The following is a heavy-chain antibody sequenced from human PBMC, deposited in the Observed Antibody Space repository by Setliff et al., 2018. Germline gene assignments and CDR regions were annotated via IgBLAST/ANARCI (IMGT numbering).Heavy chain of an antibody. V-gene: IGHV5-51*01. CDR2: IYPGDSDT. D-gene: IGHD6-25*01. J-gene: IGHJ3*02. CDR1: GYTFTNYW. Sequence: PGESLKISCKGSGYTFTNYWIGWVRQMPGKGLEWMGIIYPGDSDTRYSPSFRGQVTISADKSISITYLQWSSLKASDTAMYYCARLGAPASHDAFDIWGQGTMVTV. CDR3: ARLGAPASHDAFDI.